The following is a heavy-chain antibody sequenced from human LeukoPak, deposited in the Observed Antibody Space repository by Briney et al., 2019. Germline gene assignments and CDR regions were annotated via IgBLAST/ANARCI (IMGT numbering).Heavy chain of an antibody. CDR1: GYSISSGYY. CDR3: ARVVRTTVPDY. J-gene: IGHJ4*02. CDR2: IYHSGNI. Sequence: SETLSLTCAVSGYSISSGYYWGWIRPPPGKGLEWIGSIYHSGNINYNPSLKSRVTISVDTSKNQFSLKLSAVTTADTAVYYCARVVRTTVPDYWGRGTLVTVSS. D-gene: IGHD4-17*01. V-gene: IGHV4-38-2*01.